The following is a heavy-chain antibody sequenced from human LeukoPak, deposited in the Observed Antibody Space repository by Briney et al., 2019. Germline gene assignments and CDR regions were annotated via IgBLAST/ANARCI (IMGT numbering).Heavy chain of an antibody. D-gene: IGHD3-10*01. V-gene: IGHV1-2*02. CDR2: IYPNSGGT. CDR1: GYTFTDYY. J-gene: IGHJ4*02. Sequence: ASVKVSCKASGYTFTDYYMHWVRQAPGQGLEWMGWIYPNSGGTNYAQNFQGRVTMTRDTSISTAYMGLSRLRSDDTALYFCARGRSDYYLDSWGQGTLVTVSS. CDR3: ARGRSDYYLDS.